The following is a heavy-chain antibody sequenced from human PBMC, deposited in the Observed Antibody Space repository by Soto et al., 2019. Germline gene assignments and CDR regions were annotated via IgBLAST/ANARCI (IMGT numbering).Heavy chain of an antibody. V-gene: IGHV3-23*01. J-gene: IGHJ4*02. CDR3: ANSGDVVLVATIYFDY. CDR2: ISGSGGST. Sequence: GGSLRLSCAASGFTFSSYAMSWVRQAPGKGLEWVSAISGSGGSTYYADSVKGRFTISRDNSKNTLYLQMNSLRAEDTAVYYCANSGDVVLVATIYFDYWGQGTLVTGSS. D-gene: IGHD5-12*01. CDR1: GFTFSSYA.